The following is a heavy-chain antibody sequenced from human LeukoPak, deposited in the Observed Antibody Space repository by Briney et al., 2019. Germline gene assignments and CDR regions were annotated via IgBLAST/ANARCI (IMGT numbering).Heavy chain of an antibody. CDR1: GGSISSYY. D-gene: IGHD2-15*01. CDR2: IYTSGST. CDR3: AKRQRSLTYNWFDP. J-gene: IGHJ5*02. V-gene: IGHV4-4*07. Sequence: SETLSLTCTVSGGSISSYYWSWIRQPAGKGLEWIGRIYTSGSTNYNPSLKSRVTMSVDTSKNQFSLKLSSVTAADTAVYYCAKRQRSLTYNWFDPWGQGTLVTVSS.